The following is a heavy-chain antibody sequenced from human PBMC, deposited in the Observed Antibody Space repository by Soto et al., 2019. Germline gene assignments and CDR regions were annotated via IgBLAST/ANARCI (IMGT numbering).Heavy chain of an antibody. D-gene: IGHD6-19*01. CDR3: AYSSGWPLNFDD. V-gene: IGHV1-69*13. Sequence: GASVKVSCKASGGTFSSYAISWVRQAPGQGLEWMGGIIPIFGTANYAQKFQGRVTITADESTSTAYMELSSLRSEDTAVYYCAYSSGWPLNFDDWGQGTLVTVSS. J-gene: IGHJ4*02. CDR1: GGTFSSYA. CDR2: IIPIFGTA.